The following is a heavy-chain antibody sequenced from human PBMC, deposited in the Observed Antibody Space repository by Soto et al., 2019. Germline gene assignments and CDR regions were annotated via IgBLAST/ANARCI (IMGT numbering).Heavy chain of an antibody. CDR3: ARSDWFDP. J-gene: IGHJ5*02. CDR1: GFKSSSYW. V-gene: IGHV3-74*01. CDR2: TNGDGSTT. Sequence: PGGSLRLSCAASGFKSSSYWMHWVRQAPGKGLVWVSRTNGDGSTTSYADSVKGRFTISRDNAKNTLYLQMNGLRAEDTAVYYCARSDWFDPWGQGTLVSVSS.